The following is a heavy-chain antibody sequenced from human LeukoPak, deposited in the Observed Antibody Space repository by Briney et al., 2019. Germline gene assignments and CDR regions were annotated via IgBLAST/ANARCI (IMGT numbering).Heavy chain of an antibody. D-gene: IGHD6-13*01. Sequence: PGGSLRLSCVASGFTFDSSSMSWVRQAPGKGLEWVSSISDSGVNTHYADSVKGRFTISRDNSQSALYLQMHSLRAEDTAIYYCARDSATVAAEGTKDYWGQGTLVTVSS. CDR3: ARDSATVAAEGTKDY. V-gene: IGHV3-23*01. J-gene: IGHJ4*02. CDR2: ISDSGVNT. CDR1: GFTFDSSS.